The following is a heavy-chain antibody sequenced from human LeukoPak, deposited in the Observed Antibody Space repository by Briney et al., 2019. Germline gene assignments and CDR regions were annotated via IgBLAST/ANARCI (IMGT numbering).Heavy chain of an antibody. J-gene: IGHJ5*01. D-gene: IGHD1-26*01. CDR2: IRYDGNNK. CDR3: ATDSVGATTLDWFDS. CDR1: GFTFKNYA. Sequence: PGGSLRLFCAASGFTFKNYAMHWVRQAPGKGLDWVAFIRYDGNNKFYADSVKGRFTISRDNSKNTLYLQMNNLRPEDTAIYYCATDSVGATTLDWFDSWGQGTLVTVSS. V-gene: IGHV3-30*02.